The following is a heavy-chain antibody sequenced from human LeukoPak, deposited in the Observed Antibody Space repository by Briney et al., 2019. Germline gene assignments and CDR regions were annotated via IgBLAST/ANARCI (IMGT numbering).Heavy chain of an antibody. D-gene: IGHD3-10*01. CDR1: GFTFRSYS. Sequence: PGGSLRLSCAASGFTFRSYSMNWVRQAPGKGLEWVSSISSSSSYIYYADSVKGRFTISRDNAKNSLYLQMNSLRAEDTAVYYCARDTDYYGSGSFYWGQGTLVTVSS. CDR3: ARDTDYYGSGSFY. V-gene: IGHV3-21*01. CDR2: ISSSSSYI. J-gene: IGHJ4*02.